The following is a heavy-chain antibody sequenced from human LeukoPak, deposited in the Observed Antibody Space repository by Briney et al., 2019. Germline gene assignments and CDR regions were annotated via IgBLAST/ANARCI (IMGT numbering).Heavy chain of an antibody. D-gene: IGHD2-21*01. Sequence: PGGSLRLSCAASGFTFSSYGMHWVRQAPGKGLEWVAFIRDEGSNKYYADSVKGRFTISRDNSKNTLYLQMNSLRAEDTAVYYCAKVGTVVVVIARGEAFDIWGQGTMVTVSS. CDR2: IRDEGSNK. CDR3: AKVGTVVVVIARGEAFDI. CDR1: GFTFSSYG. J-gene: IGHJ3*02. V-gene: IGHV3-30*02.